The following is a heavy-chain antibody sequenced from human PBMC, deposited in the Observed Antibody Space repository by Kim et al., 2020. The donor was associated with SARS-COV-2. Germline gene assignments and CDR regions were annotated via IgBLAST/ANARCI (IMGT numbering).Heavy chain of an antibody. CDR1: GFTFSSYW. CDR3: AILVVVPAAIPFDY. J-gene: IGHJ4*02. V-gene: IGHV3-74*01. CDR2: INSDGSST. Sequence: GGSLRLSCAASGFTFSSYWMHWVRQAPGKGLLWVSRINSDGSSTSYADSVKGRFTISRDNAKNTLYLQMNSLRAEDTAVYYCAILVVVPAAIPFDYWGQGTLVTVSS. D-gene: IGHD2-2*02.